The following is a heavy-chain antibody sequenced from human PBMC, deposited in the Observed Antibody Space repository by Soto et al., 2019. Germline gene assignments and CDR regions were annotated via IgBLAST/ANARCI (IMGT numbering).Heavy chain of an antibody. CDR2: INAGNGNT. Sequence: QVQLVQSGSEVKKPGASVKVSCKASGYTFTSYAMHWVRQAPGQRLEWMGWINAGNGNTKYSQKFLRRVNITRDTSASTDYMDLCSLSSEDTAVYYWASAHLVRGDIPTYWGQGNLVTVSS. CDR3: ASAHLVRGDIPTY. D-gene: IGHD3-10*01. V-gene: IGHV1-3*01. CDR1: GYTFTSYA. J-gene: IGHJ4*02.